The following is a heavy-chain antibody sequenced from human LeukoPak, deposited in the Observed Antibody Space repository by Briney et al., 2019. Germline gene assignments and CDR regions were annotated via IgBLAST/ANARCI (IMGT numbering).Heavy chain of an antibody. CDR1: GFTFSNAW. J-gene: IGHJ5*02. CDR2: IKSKTDGGTT. V-gene: IGHV3-15*01. CDR3: TTDLLWFGELQGLNWFDP. D-gene: IGHD3-10*01. Sequence: GGSLRLSCAASGFTFSNAWMGWVRQAPGKGLEWVGRIKSKTDGGTTDYAAPVKGRFTISRDDSKNTLYLQMNSLKTEDTAVYYCTTDLLWFGELQGLNWFDPWGQGTLVTVSS.